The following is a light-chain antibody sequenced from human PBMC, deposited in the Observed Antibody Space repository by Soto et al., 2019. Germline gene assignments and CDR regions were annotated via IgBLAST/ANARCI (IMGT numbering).Light chain of an antibody. CDR2: EVT. J-gene: IGLJ1*01. Sequence: QSVLTQPPSASGSPGQSVTISCTGTSSDVGGYNYVYWYQQHPGKAPKLVIYEVTKRPSGVPDRFSGSKSGNTASLTVSGLQAEDEADYYCSSYAGSNNFDVFGPGTKVTVL. CDR1: SSDVGGYNY. V-gene: IGLV2-8*01. CDR3: SSYAGSNNFDV.